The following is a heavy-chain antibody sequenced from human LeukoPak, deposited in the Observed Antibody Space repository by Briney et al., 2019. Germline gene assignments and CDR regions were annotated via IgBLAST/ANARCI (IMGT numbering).Heavy chain of an antibody. CDR3: AREGWYYYDSSGYYPFDY. CDR2: INHSGST. Sequence: PSETLSLTCAVYGGSSSGYYWSWIRQPPGKGLEWIGEINHSGSTNYNPSLKSRVTISVDTSKNQFSLKLSSVTAADTAVYYCAREGWYYYDSSGYYPFDYWGQGTLVTVSS. V-gene: IGHV4-34*01. CDR1: GGSSSGYY. J-gene: IGHJ4*02. D-gene: IGHD3-22*01.